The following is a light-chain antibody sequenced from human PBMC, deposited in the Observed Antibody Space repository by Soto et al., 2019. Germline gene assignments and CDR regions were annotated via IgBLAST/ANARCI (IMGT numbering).Light chain of an antibody. V-gene: IGKV1-5*03. CDR3: QPNNYY. Sequence: DFQMTQSPSTLSASVGDRVTITCRASQNSNTWLAWYQQKPGKVPKVLIYQASSLESGVPSRFSGSGSGTEFTLTISSLQPDDFATYYCQPNNYYFGGGTKVEIK. CDR2: QAS. J-gene: IGKJ4*01. CDR1: QNSNTW.